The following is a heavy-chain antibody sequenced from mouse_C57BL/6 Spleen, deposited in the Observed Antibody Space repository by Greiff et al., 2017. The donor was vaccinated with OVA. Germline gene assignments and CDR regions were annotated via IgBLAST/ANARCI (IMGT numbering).Heavy chain of an antibody. J-gene: IGHJ2*01. D-gene: IGHD1-1*01. V-gene: IGHV1-54*01. CDR1: GYAFTNYL. CDR2: INPGSGGT. CDR3: ARKGYYYGSSSYFDY. Sequence: QVQLQQSGAELVRPGPSVKVSCKASGYAFTNYLIEWVKQRPGQGLEWIGVINPGSGGTNYNEKFKGKATLTADKSSSTAYMQLSSLTSEDSAVYFCARKGYYYGSSSYFDYWGQGTTLTVSS.